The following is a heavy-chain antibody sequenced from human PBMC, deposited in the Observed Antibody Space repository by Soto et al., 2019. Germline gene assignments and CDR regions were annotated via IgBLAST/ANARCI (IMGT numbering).Heavy chain of an antibody. CDR2: ISYDGSD. Sequence: QMQLVESGGGVVQPGRSLRLSCVASGFPFREFGMHWVRQAPGKGLEWVALISYDGSDYADSVKDRFTISRDDSRDTLVLHMDNLSPDDTGVYYCARRWNYYLDFWGQGTLVAVSS. D-gene: IGHD1-1*01. CDR1: GFPFREFG. J-gene: IGHJ4*02. V-gene: IGHV3-33*05. CDR3: ARRWNYYLDF.